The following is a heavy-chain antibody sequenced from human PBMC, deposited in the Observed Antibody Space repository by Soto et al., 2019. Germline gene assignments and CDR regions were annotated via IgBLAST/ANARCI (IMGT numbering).Heavy chain of an antibody. D-gene: IGHD3-22*01. CDR2: LNNGGGT. J-gene: IGHJ4*02. V-gene: IGHV4-34*01. Sequence: SETLSLTCVVYGGPLRGYYWSWIRQSPGKGLEWIGELNNGGGTDYNPSLKSQVTISVDTSKNQFSLHLSSVTDADTAVYYCAGRNGYYSGFDFWRQGTQVTVSS. CDR3: AGRNGYYSGFDF. CDR1: GGPLRGYY.